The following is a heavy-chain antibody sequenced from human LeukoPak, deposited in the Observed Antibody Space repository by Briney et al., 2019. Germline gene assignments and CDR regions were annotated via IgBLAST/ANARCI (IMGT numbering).Heavy chain of an antibody. CDR1: GFTVSSNY. CDR3: ARASNSYYYYMDV. Sequence: GGSLRLSCAASGFTVSSNYMSWVRQAPGKGLEWVSSISSSSSYIYYADSVKGRFTISRDNAKNSLYLQMNSLRAEDTAVYYCARASNSYYYYMDVWGKGTTVTVSS. D-gene: IGHD2-2*01. J-gene: IGHJ6*03. CDR2: ISSSSSYI. V-gene: IGHV3-21*01.